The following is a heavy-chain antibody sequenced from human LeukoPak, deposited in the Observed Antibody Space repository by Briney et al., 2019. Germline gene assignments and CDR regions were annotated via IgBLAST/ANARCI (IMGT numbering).Heavy chain of an antibody. CDR3: ASSPEVYYYGSGSYYLTY. D-gene: IGHD3-10*01. V-gene: IGHV4-39*01. CDR1: GGSISSSSYY. Sequence: SETLSLTCTVSGGSISSSSYYWGWIRQPPGKGLEWIGSIYYSGSTYYNPSLKSRVTISVDTSKNQFSLKLSSVTAADTAVYYCASSPEVYYYGSGSYYLTYWGQGTLVTVSS. CDR2: IYYSGST. J-gene: IGHJ4*02.